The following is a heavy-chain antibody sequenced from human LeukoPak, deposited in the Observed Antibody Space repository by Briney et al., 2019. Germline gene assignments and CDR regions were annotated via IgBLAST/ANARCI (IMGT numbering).Heavy chain of an antibody. J-gene: IGHJ5*02. D-gene: IGHD6-19*01. CDR3: ARAKWEYDYSSGWSWFDP. CDR1: GFTFSSYG. V-gene: IGHV3-33*03. CDR2: IWYDGSNK. Sequence: GGSLRLSCAASGFTFSSYGMHWVRQAPGKGLEWVAVIWYDGSNKYYADSVKGRFTISRDNAKNSLSLQMSSLRAEDTAVYYCARAKWEYDYSSGWSWFDPWGQGTLVTVSS.